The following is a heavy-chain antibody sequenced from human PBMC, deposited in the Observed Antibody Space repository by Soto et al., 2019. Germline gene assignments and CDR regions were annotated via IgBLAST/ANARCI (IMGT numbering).Heavy chain of an antibody. CDR3: ARGGSLYWYFDL. CDR1: GYTFTSYA. J-gene: IGHJ2*01. V-gene: IGHV1-3*01. CDR2: INAGNGNT. Sequence: QVQLVQSGAEVKKPGASVKVSCKASGYTFTSYAMHWVRQAPGQRLEWMGWINAGNGNTKYSRKFQGRVTITRDTSASTAYMELSSLRSEDTAVYYCARGGSLYWYFDLWGRGTLATVSS. D-gene: IGHD1-26*01.